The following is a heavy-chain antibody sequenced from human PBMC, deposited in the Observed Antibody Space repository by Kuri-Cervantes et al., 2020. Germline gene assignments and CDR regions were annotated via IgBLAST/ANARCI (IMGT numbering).Heavy chain of an antibody. V-gene: IGHV1-8*02. D-gene: IGHD2-15*01. J-gene: IGHJ4*02. CDR2: MHPHTGKT. CDR1: GGTFSSYA. CDR3: ARGGEGVYIVAAANDY. Sequence: ASVKVSCKASGGTFSSYAISWVRQAPGQGLEWMGWMHPHTGKTRNAQKFQDRLTMTSNTSASTAYMELSSLTPEDTAVYYCARGGEGVYIVAAANDYWGQGTLVTVSS.